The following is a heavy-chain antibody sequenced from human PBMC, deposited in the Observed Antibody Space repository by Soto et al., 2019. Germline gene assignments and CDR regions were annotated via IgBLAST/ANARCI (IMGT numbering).Heavy chain of an antibody. V-gene: IGHV3-23*01. D-gene: IGHD2-15*01. J-gene: IGHJ4*02. CDR3: AKPGDVVVVAATIDY. CDR2: ISGSGGST. Sequence: GSLRLSCAASGFTFSSYAMSWVRQAPGKGLEWVSAISGSGGSTYYADSVKGRFTISRDNSKNTLYLQMNSLRAEDTAVYYCAKPGDVVVVAATIDYWGQGTLVTVSS. CDR1: GFTFSSYA.